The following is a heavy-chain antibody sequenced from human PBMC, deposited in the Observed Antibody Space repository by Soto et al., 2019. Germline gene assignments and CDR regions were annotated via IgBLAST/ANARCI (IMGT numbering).Heavy chain of an antibody. CDR1: EFDFSNYA. V-gene: IGHV3-23*01. J-gene: IGHJ4*02. CDR2: ITASGATT. D-gene: IGHD1-26*01. CDR3: AKERASGSGSCYDS. Sequence: VQLLESGGGLIQPGGSLRLSCAASEFDFSNYAMAWVRQAPGKGLEWVSHITASGATTYYADSVKGRFTISRDNSKNTLYLHMSALRVEDTAIFFCAKERASGSGSCYDSWGQGTLVTVSS.